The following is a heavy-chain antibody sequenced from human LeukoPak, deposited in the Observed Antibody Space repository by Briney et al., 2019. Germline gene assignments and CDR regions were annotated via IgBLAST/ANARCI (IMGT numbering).Heavy chain of an antibody. V-gene: IGHV3-21*06. CDR1: GLTFSTYI. D-gene: IGHD3-9*01. J-gene: IGHJ4*02. Sequence: VGSLRLSCAASGLTFSTYIMNWVREAPGKGLGWVSSISSGSSYIYYADSMKGRFTVSRDNAKNSLYLQMNSRKAEDTAVYFCASHYDIDYWGQGTLVTVSS. CDR2: ISSGSSYI. CDR3: ASHYDIDY.